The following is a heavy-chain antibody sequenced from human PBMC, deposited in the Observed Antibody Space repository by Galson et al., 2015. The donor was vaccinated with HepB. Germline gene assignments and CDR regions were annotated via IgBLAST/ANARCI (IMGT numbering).Heavy chain of an antibody. CDR1: GYTFTDYN. J-gene: IGHJ4*02. D-gene: IGHD2-21*01. V-gene: IGHV1-2*02. CDR3: VRGFHVVVMATD. Sequence: SVKVSCKASGYTFTDYNIHWVRQAPGQGLEWMGWIIPASGGTLYSQKFQGRVTMTRDTSISTAYMDLSSLRSDDTAIYYCVRGFHVVVMATDWGQGTQVTVSS. CDR2: IIPASGGT.